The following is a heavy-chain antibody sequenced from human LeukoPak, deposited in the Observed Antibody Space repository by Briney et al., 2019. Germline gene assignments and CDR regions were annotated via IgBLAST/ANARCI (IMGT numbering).Heavy chain of an antibody. J-gene: IGHJ4*02. CDR3: ARDKYYYDSRMDY. Sequence: PGGSLRLSCAASGFTFSRYSMNWVRQAPGKGLEWVSSISSSSSYIYYADSVKGRFTISRDNAKNSLYLQMNSLRAEDTAVYYCARDKYYYDSRMDYWGQGTLVTVSS. V-gene: IGHV3-21*01. CDR1: GFTFSRYS. D-gene: IGHD3-22*01. CDR2: ISSSSSYI.